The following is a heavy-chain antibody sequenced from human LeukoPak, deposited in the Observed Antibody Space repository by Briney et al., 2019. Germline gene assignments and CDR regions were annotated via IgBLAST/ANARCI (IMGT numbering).Heavy chain of an antibody. CDR1: GGSISSYY. D-gene: IGHD3-22*01. V-gene: IGHV4-59*01. J-gene: IGHJ5*02. Sequence: PSETLPLTCTVSGGSISSYYWSWIRQPPGKGLEWIGYIYYSGSTNYNPSLKSRVTISVDTSKNQFSLKLSSVTAADTAVYYCARDLGYYYDSSGYSWFDPWGQGTLVTVSS. CDR3: ARDLGYYYDSSGYSWFDP. CDR2: IYYSGST.